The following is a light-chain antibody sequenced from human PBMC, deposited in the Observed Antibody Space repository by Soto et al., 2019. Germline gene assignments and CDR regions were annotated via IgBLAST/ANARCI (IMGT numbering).Light chain of an antibody. Sequence: QSALTQPVSVSGSPGQSITISCTGTSSDVGSYNLVSWYQQHPGKAPKLMIYEVNKRPSGVSNRFSGSKSGNTASLTISGLQAEDEADYYCCSYAGSSTWVFGGGTKLTVL. V-gene: IGLV2-23*02. CDR3: CSYAGSSTWV. CDR1: SSDVGSYNL. CDR2: EVN. J-gene: IGLJ3*02.